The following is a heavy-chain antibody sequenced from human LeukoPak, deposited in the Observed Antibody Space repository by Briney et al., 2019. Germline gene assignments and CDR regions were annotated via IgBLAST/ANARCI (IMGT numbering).Heavy chain of an antibody. Sequence: ASVKVSCKVSGYTFTDYYMHWVQQAPGKGLEWMGLVDPEDGETIYAEKFQGRVTITADTSTDTAYMELSSLRSEDTAVYYFATGRWLQPFDPWGQGTLVTVSS. D-gene: IGHD5-24*01. J-gene: IGHJ5*02. V-gene: IGHV1-69-2*01. CDR3: ATGRWLQPFDP. CDR2: VDPEDGET. CDR1: GYTFTDYY.